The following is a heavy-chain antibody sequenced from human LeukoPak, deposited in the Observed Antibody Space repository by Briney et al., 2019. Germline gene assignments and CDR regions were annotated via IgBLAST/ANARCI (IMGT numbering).Heavy chain of an antibody. Sequence: SETLSLTCTVSGGSISSYYWSWIRQPPGKGLEWIGCIYYSGSTNYNPSLKSRVTISVDTSKNQFSLKLSSVTAADTAVYYCARVDPDSSSTLEVFDYWGQGTLVTVSS. V-gene: IGHV4-59*01. CDR3: ARVDPDSSSTLEVFDY. CDR1: GGSISSYY. D-gene: IGHD6-6*01. CDR2: IYYSGST. J-gene: IGHJ4*02.